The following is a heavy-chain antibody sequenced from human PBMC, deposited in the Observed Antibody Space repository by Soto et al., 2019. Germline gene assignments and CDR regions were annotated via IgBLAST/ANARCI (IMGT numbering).Heavy chain of an antibody. CDR1: DCSIRSYY. D-gene: IGHD1-26*01. J-gene: IGHJ4*02. CDR3: ARSEATGLDY. CDR2: AHHSGRT. V-gene: IGHV4-59*12. Sequence: SXTLSLTCTVSDCSIRSYYWSWIRQPPGKGLEWIGEAHHSGRTNYNPSLKSRVTISVDKSKNHFSLKLTSVTAADTAVYYCARSEATGLDYWGQGTLVTVSS.